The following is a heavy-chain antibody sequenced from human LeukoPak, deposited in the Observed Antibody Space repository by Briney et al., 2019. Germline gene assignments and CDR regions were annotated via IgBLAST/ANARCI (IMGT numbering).Heavy chain of an antibody. CDR1: GFTFSQAW. CDR3: AKDTYYYDSSGYYFDY. V-gene: IGHV3-9*01. Sequence: GGSLRLSCAASGFTFSQAWMSWVRQAPGKGLEWVSGISWNSGSIGYADSVKGRFTISRDNAKNSLYLQMNSLRAEDTALYYCAKDTYYYDSSGYYFDYWGQGTLVTVSS. CDR2: ISWNSGSI. J-gene: IGHJ4*02. D-gene: IGHD3-22*01.